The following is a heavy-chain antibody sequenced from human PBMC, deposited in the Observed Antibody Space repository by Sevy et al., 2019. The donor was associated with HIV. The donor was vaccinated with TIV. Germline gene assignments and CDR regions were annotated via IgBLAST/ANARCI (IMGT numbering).Heavy chain of an antibody. V-gene: IGHV6-1*01. CDR3: ARDDWAKSYYYYGMDV. CDR1: GDSVSSNSAA. D-gene: IGHD2-21*01. Sequence: SQTLSLTCAISGDSVSSNSAAWNCIRQSPSRGLEWLGRTYYRSKWYNDYAVSVKSRITINPDTSKNQFSLQLNSVTPEETAVYYCARDDWAKSYYYYGMDVWGQGTTVTVSS. CDR2: TYYRSKWYN. J-gene: IGHJ6*02.